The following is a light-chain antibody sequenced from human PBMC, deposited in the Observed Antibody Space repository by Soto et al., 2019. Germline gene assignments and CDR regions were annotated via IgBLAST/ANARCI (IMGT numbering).Light chain of an antibody. J-gene: IGLJ1*01. CDR1: SSDVGGYNY. Sequence: QSVLTQPRSVSGSPGQSVTISCTGTSSDVGGYNYVSWYQQHPGKAPKLMIYDVSQRPSGVPDRFSGSKSGNTASLTISGLHAEDEADYYCCSYAGTYTYVFGTGTKLTVL. V-gene: IGLV2-11*01. CDR3: CSYAGTYTYV. CDR2: DVS.